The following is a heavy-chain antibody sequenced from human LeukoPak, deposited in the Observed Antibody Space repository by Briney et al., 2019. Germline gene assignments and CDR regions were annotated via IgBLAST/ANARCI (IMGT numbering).Heavy chain of an antibody. V-gene: IGHV1-69*05. J-gene: IGHJ3*02. Sequence: SVKVSCKASGGTFSSYAISWVRQAPGQGLEWMGGIIPIFGRANYAQKFQGRVTITTDESTSTDYMELSSLRSEDTAVYYCGPGYYDSSGYRDAFDIWGQGTMVTVCS. CDR3: GPGYYDSSGYRDAFDI. CDR2: IIPIFGRA. D-gene: IGHD3-22*01. CDR1: GGTFSSYA.